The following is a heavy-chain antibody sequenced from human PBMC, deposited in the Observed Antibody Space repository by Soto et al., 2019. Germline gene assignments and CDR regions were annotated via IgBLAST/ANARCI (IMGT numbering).Heavy chain of an antibody. Sequence: VHLVESGGGLVQPGGSLRLSCAAPGFNFSNHWMHGVRQRPGEGLVWVSRITSDGKRNAYAESVKGRFAISRDNAKNTLYLQMNGLTAEDAAVYYCARESGDWPLNWFDPWGQGTLVTVSS. D-gene: IGHD2-21*02. CDR2: ITSDGKRN. CDR1: GFNFSNHW. J-gene: IGHJ5*02. V-gene: IGHV3-74*01. CDR3: ARESGDWPLNWFDP.